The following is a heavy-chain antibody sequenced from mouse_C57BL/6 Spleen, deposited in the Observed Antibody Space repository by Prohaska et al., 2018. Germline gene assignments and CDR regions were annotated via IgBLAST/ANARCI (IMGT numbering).Heavy chain of an antibody. D-gene: IGHD2-3*01. CDR3: ARGVTTT. J-gene: IGHJ3*01. V-gene: IGHV1-75*01. CDR1: RYTFTDYY. CDR2: MLAGSGST. Sequence: RYTFTDYYITWVKQTPGQGLEGIGWMLAGSGSTYYNEKFKGKARLTVDKSASTAYMLLSRLTSEDSAVYFCARGVTTTWGQGTLVTVSA.